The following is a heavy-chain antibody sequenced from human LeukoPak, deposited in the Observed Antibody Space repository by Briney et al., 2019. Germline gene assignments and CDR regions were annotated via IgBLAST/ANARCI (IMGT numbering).Heavy chain of an antibody. CDR1: GLSFSNFA. CDR2: IEYDNRTI. Sequence: PGGSLRLSCATSGLSFSNFAMNWVRQAPGKGLEWISYIEYDNRTIYYADSVKGRFVISRDGAKNTVFLQLNSLRVEDAAVYYCATASYYDTSGFKSYWYFDIWGRGTLVTVSS. D-gene: IGHD3-22*01. CDR3: ATASYYDTSGFKSYWYFDI. V-gene: IGHV3-48*01. J-gene: IGHJ2*01.